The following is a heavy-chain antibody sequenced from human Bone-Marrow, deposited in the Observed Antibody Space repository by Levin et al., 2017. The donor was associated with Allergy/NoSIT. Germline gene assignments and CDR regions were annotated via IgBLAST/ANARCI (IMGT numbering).Heavy chain of an antibody. Sequence: SETLSLTCTVSGGSVSSGSYYWNWFRQPPGKGLEWIAYIYYSGKNNYNPSLKSRVSTSVDASKNQFSLKLNSVTAADTAVYFCARGIAWHFDYRGQGTLVPVSS. CDR3: ARGIAWHFDY. CDR2: IYYSGKN. J-gene: IGHJ4*02. CDR1: GGSVSSGSYY. V-gene: IGHV4-61*01. D-gene: IGHD2-21*01.